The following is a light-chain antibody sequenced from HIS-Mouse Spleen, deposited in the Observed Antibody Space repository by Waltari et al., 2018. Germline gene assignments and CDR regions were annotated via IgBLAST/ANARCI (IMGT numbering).Light chain of an antibody. CDR1: STDVGSYNL. V-gene: IGLV2-23*01. Sequence: QSALTQPASASGSPRQSITLSCTGTSTDVGSYNLVSWYQQHPGKAPKLMIYEGSKGPSGVSNRFPGSKSGNTASLTISGLQAEDEADYYCCSYAGSSTWVFGGGTKLTVL. J-gene: IGLJ3*02. CDR2: EGS. CDR3: CSYAGSSTWV.